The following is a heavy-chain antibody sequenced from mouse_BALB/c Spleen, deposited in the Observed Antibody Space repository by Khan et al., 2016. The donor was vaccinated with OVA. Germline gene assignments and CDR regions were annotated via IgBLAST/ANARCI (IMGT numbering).Heavy chain of an antibody. Sequence: EVELVESGGGLVQPGGSRKLSCAASGFTFSDYGMAWVRQAPGKGPEGVAFISSLAYNIYYADTVTGRFTISRENAKNTLYLEMSSLRSEDTAMYYCVRSWAMDYWGQGTSVTVSS. J-gene: IGHJ4*01. V-gene: IGHV5-15*02. CDR2: ISSLAYNI. CDR3: VRSWAMDY. CDR1: GFTFSDYG.